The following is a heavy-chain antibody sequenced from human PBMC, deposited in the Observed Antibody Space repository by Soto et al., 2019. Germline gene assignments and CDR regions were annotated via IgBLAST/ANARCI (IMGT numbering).Heavy chain of an antibody. Sequence: PGESLKISCKGSGYSFTSYWIGWVRQMPGKGLEWMGIIYPGDSDTRYSPSFQGQVTISADKSISTAYLQWSSLKASDTAMYYCARRAGFYGDYLLGPHGMDVWGQGTTVTVSS. V-gene: IGHV5-51*01. CDR3: ARRAGFYGDYLLGPHGMDV. CDR2: IYPGDSDT. CDR1: GYSFTSYW. J-gene: IGHJ6*02. D-gene: IGHD4-17*01.